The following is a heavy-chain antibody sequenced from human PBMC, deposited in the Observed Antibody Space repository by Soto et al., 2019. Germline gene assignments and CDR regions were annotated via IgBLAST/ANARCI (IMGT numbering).Heavy chain of an antibody. V-gene: IGHV1-69*01. Sequence: QVQLVQSGTEVKKPGSSVKVSCKASGGTFSSYAISWVRQAPGQGLEWMGGIIPIFGTANYAQKFQGRVTITAEESTSTAYMELSSLRSEDTAVYYCARGRGVIAAAGTEFDYWGQGTLVTVSS. CDR1: GGTFSSYA. CDR3: ARGRGVIAAAGTEFDY. CDR2: IIPIFGTA. J-gene: IGHJ4*02. D-gene: IGHD6-13*01.